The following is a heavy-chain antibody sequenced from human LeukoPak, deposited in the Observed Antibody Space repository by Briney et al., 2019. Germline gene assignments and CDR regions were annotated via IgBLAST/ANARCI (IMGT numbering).Heavy chain of an antibody. CDR1: GFTFSTYA. J-gene: IGHJ4*02. Sequence: GGSLRLSCAASGFTFSTYAMSWVRQAPGKGLEWVSTISGSGANTYYADSVRGRFTISRDNSKNTLYLHMNSLRAEDTAVYCCAKERAGYTNPYYFDYRGQGTLVTVSS. CDR2: ISGSGANT. D-gene: IGHD3-16*02. V-gene: IGHV3-23*01. CDR3: AKERAGYTNPYYFDY.